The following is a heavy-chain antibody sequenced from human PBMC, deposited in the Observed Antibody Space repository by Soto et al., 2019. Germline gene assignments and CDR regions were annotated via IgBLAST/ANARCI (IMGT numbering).Heavy chain of an antibody. D-gene: IGHD5-12*01. CDR3: ARNGYPRPYYYYGMDV. V-gene: IGHV4-34*01. CDR1: GGSFSGYY. Sequence: KPSETLSLTCAVYGGSFSGYYWSWIRQPPGKGLEWIGEINHSGSTNYNPSLKSRVTISVDTPKNQFSLKLSSVAAADTAVYYCARNGYPRPYYYYGMDVWGQGTTVTVSS. CDR2: INHSGST. J-gene: IGHJ6*02.